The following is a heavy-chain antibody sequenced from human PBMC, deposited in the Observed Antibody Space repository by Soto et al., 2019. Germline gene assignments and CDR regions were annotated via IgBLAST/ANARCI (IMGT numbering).Heavy chain of an antibody. D-gene: IGHD2-15*01. Sequence: WSVRLSFGDSEFTVSWDRMNCIHKAPGKGLEWVSSISGSSNYIYYADSLKGRFTISRDNAQNSLYLPMNSLSAEDTAVYYCASAPGYCSGATCYYPFDIWGQGTMVTVS. V-gene: IGHV3-21*01. CDR2: ISGSSNYI. J-gene: IGHJ3*02. CDR3: ASAPGYCSGATCYYPFDI. CDR1: EFTVSWDR.